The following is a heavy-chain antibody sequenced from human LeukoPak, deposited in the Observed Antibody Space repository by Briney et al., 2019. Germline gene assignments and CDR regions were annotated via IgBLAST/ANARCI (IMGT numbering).Heavy chain of an antibody. J-gene: IGHJ4*02. D-gene: IGHD5-12*01. CDR2: INTYNGNT. Sequence: ASVTVSCKASGYSFTSYGISWVRQAPGQGLEWMGWINTYNGNTNYAQKFQGRVSLTRDTSTGTAYMEVWSLRSDETALYFCARALRRYSGYDWNFFDHWGQGTQVTVSS. CDR3: ARALRRYSGYDWNFFDH. V-gene: IGHV1-18*01. CDR1: GYSFTSYG.